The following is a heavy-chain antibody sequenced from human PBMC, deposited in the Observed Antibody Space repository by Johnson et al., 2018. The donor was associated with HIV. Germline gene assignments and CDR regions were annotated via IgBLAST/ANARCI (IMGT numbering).Heavy chain of an antibody. J-gene: IGHJ3*02. CDR2: VSAGDGNT. CDR3: AKVGATVITPRGEAFDI. CDR1: GFTFSSYA. D-gene: IGHD4-23*01. V-gene: IGHV3-23*04. Sequence: EQLVESGGGLIQPGGSLRLSCAASGFTFSSYALTWVRQAPGKGLEWVSTVSAGDGNTYYADSVKGRFTISRDNSKNTLYLQMNSLRAEDTAVYYCAKVGATVITPRGEAFDIWGQGTMVTVSS.